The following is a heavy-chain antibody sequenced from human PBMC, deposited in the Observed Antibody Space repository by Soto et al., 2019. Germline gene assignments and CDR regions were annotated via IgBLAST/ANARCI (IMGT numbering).Heavy chain of an antibody. V-gene: IGHV4-31*03. CDR2: IYYSGST. Sequence: SETLSLTCTVSGGSISSGGYYWSWIRQHPGKGLEWIGYIYYSGSTYYNPSLKSRVTISVDTSKNQFSLKLSSVTAADTAVYYCARGYCSGGSCYDHYFDYWGQGTLVTVSS. D-gene: IGHD2-15*01. J-gene: IGHJ4*02. CDR3: ARGYCSGGSCYDHYFDY. CDR1: GGSISSGGYY.